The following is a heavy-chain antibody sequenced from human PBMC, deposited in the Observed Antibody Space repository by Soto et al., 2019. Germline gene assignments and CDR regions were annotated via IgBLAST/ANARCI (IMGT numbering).Heavy chain of an antibody. D-gene: IGHD3-10*01. CDR1: GGSISSGGYY. Sequence: PSETLSLTCTVSGGSISSGGYYWSWIRQHPGKGLEWIGYIYYSGSTYYNPSLKSRVTISVDTSKNQFSLKLSSVTAADTAVYYCVRQGIGNLHGLVDVWGQGTAVTVSS. J-gene: IGHJ6*02. CDR3: VRQGIGNLHGLVDV. V-gene: IGHV4-31*03. CDR2: IYYSGST.